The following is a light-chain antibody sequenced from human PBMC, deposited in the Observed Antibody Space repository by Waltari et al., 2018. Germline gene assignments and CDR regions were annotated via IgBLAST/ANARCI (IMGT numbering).Light chain of an antibody. CDR3: QQYYYSPVT. Sequence: DIVMTQSPDSLAVSLGERATVNCQSSHTLFYSSHNQNYLAWYQQKPGQPPKLLIYWASARESGVPDRFSGSGSGTEFTLTISSLQAEDVAVYYCQQYYYSPVTFGGGTKVEIK. CDR2: WAS. V-gene: IGKV4-1*01. CDR1: HTLFYSSHNQNY. J-gene: IGKJ4*01.